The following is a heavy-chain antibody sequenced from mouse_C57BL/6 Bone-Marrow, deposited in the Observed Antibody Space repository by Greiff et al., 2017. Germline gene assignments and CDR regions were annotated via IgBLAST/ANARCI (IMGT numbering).Heavy chain of an antibody. V-gene: IGHV5-6*01. Sequence: EVKLMESGGDLVKPGGSLKLSCAASGFTFSSYGVSWVRQTPDKRLEWVATISSGGSYTYYPDSVKGRFTISRDNAKNTLYLQMSSLKSEDTAMYYCARHRLRLFAYWGQGTLVTVSA. CDR1: GFTFSSYG. D-gene: IGHD2-4*01. J-gene: IGHJ3*01. CDR2: ISSGGSYT. CDR3: ARHRLRLFAY.